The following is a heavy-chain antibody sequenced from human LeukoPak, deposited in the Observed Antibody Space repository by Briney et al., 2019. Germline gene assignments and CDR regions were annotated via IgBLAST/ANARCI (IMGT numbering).Heavy chain of an antibody. D-gene: IGHD4-23*01. CDR2: INPNSGGT. V-gene: IGHV1-2*02. CDR1: GYTFTGYY. J-gene: IGHJ4*02. CDR3: ARGATTVVTHFDY. Sequence: GASVKVSCKASGYTFTGYYMHWVRQAPGQGLEWMGWINPNSGGTNYAQKFQGRVTMTRGTSISTAYMELSRLRSDDTAVYYCARGATTVVTHFDYWGQGTLVTVSS.